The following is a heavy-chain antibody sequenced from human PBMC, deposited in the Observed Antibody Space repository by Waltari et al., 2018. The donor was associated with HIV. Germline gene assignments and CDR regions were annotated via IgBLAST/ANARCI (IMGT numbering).Heavy chain of an antibody. Sequence: EVQLVQSGAEVKKPGESLKISCKGSGYSFTSYWIGWVRQMPGKGLEWMGITYPGDSDTGYSPSFQGQVTISSDKSISTAYLQWSSLKASDTAMYYCARHEQYYYDSSGYYGWFDPWGQGTLVTVSS. CDR3: ARHEQYYYDSSGYYGWFDP. J-gene: IGHJ5*02. V-gene: IGHV5-51*01. CDR1: GYSFTSYW. D-gene: IGHD3-22*01. CDR2: TYPGDSDT.